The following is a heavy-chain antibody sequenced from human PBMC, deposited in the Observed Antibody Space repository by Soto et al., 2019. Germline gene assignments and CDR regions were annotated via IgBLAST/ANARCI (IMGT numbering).Heavy chain of an antibody. V-gene: IGHV3-23*01. CDR1: GFTFSSYA. Sequence: GGSLRLSCAASGFTFSSYAMSLVRQAPGKGLERVSAISGSGGSTYYADSVKGRFTISRDNSKNTLYLQMNSLRAEDTAVYYCAKVGAVAGKGGLNYYYYYGMDVWGQGTTVTVSS. D-gene: IGHD6-19*01. CDR2: ISGSGGST. J-gene: IGHJ6*02. CDR3: AKVGAVAGKGGLNYYYYYGMDV.